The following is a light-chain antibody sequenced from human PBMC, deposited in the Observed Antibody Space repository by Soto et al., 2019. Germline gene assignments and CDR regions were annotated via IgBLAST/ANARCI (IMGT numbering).Light chain of an antibody. CDR2: GAS. Sequence: EIVLTQSPGTLSLSPEERATLSCRATESISSSSLAWYQQKPGQAPRLLIYGASSRATGIPDRFSGSGSGTDCTLTISRLEPEDFAVYYCQQYGSSPPWTFGQGNKVEIK. CDR1: ESISSSS. J-gene: IGKJ1*01. CDR3: QQYGSSPPWT. V-gene: IGKV3-20*01.